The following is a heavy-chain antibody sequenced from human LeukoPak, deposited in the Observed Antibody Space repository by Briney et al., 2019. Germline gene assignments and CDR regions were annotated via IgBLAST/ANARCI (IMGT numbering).Heavy chain of an antibody. V-gene: IGHV5-51*01. Sequence: GESLKISCNGATYSFTNSWIDWVRQMPGKGLEWMGIIYPGDSDTKYSPSFQGQVTISVDKSLNTASLQWSSLKASDTAMYYCARPLYSGSGSYGTAFDIWGQGTVVTVSS. D-gene: IGHD3-10*01. CDR3: ARPLYSGSGSYGTAFDI. CDR1: TYSFTNSW. J-gene: IGHJ3*02. CDR2: IYPGDSDT.